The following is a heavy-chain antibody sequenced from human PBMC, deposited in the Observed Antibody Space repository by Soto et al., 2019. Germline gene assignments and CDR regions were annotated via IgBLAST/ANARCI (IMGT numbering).Heavy chain of an antibody. CDR2: IIPIFGTA. Sequence: VSCKASGGTFSSYAISWVRQAPGQGLEWMGGIIPIFGTANYAQKFQGRVTITADESTSTAYMELSSLRSEDTAVYYCARDLDCSSTSCYPTWGQGTLVTVSS. D-gene: IGHD2-2*01. CDR1: GGTFSSYA. V-gene: IGHV1-69*01. J-gene: IGHJ5*02. CDR3: ARDLDCSSTSCYPT.